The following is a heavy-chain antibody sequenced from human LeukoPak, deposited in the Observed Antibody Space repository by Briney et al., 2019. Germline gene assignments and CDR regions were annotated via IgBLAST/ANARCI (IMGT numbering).Heavy chain of an antibody. Sequence: PGGSLRLSCAAPGFTFSSYGMHWVRQPPGKGLEWIGEIYHSGSTNYNPSLESRVSVSVDKSKNQFSLDLSSVTAADTAVYYCARFCGSTSWHSGYYYGIDVWGQGTTVTVSS. V-gene: IGHV4-4*02. CDR1: GFTFSSYG. CDR2: IYHSGST. CDR3: ARFCGSTSWHSGYYYGIDV. D-gene: IGHD2-2*01. J-gene: IGHJ6*02.